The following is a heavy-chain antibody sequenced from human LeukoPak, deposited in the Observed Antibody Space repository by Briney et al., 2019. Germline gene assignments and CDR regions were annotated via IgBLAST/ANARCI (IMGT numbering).Heavy chain of an antibody. CDR2: IYSGGST. J-gene: IGHJ4*02. CDR3: ARDRRGSSSWYSDY. CDR1: GFTVSSSY. D-gene: IGHD6-13*01. V-gene: IGHV3-53*01. Sequence: GGSLRLSCAASGFTVSSSYMYWVRQAPGKGLEWVSVIYSGGSTYYADSVKGRFTISRDNSKNTLYLQMNSLRAEDTAVYYCARDRRGSSSWYSDYWGQGTLVTVSS.